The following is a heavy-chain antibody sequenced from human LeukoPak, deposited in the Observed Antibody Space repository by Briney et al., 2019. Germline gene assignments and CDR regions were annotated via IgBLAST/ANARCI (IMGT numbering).Heavy chain of an antibody. Sequence: GGSLRLSCAASGFTVSSIYMSWVRQAPGKGLEWVSVIYSGGSTYYADSVKGRFTISRHNSKNTLYLQMNSLRAEDTAVYYCAAHASPKGIAAASIYYFDYWGQGTLVTVSS. CDR3: AAHASPKGIAAASIYYFDY. D-gene: IGHD6-13*01. J-gene: IGHJ4*02. CDR1: GFTVSSIY. V-gene: IGHV3-53*04. CDR2: IYSGGST.